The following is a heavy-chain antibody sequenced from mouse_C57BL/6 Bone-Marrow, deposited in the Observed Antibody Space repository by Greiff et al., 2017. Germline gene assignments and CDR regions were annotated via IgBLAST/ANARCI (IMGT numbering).Heavy chain of an antibody. D-gene: IGHD2-5*01. Sequence: VQLKQSGPELVKPGASVKIPCKASGYTFTDYNMDWVKQSHGKSLEWIGDINPNNGGTIYNQKFKGKATLTVDKSSSTAYMELRSLTSEDTAVYYCARKYYSNFAWCAYWGQGTLVTVSA. J-gene: IGHJ3*01. V-gene: IGHV1-18*01. CDR3: ARKYYSNFAWCAY. CDR1: GYTFTDYN. CDR2: INPNNGGT.